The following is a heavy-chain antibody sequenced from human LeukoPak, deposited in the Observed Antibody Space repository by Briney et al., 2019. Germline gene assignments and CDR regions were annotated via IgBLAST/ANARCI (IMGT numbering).Heavy chain of an antibody. CDR2: ISGNGYNT. V-gene: IGHV3-23*01. D-gene: IGHD3-10*01. CDR1: GFTLGSYA. Sequence: PGGSLRLSCAGSGFTLGSYAMSWVRQAPGKGLEWVSAISGNGYNTYYADSVKGRFTISSESSGNTLYLQMHNLRAEDTAVCYCAKGVRLWFAFYFDYWGQATLVTVSS. CDR3: AKGVRLWFAFYFDY. J-gene: IGHJ4*02.